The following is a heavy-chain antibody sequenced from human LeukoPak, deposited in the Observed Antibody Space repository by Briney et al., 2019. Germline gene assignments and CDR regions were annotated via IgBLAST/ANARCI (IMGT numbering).Heavy chain of an antibody. Sequence: PGASLRLSRAASGLTLSSYAMSWVRQAPGKGLEWVSAISGSGGSTYYADSVKGRFTISRDNSKNTLYLQMNSLRAEDTAVYYCATNYGYFDYWGQGTLVTVSS. D-gene: IGHD4-17*01. J-gene: IGHJ4*02. CDR2: ISGSGGST. CDR1: GLTLSSYA. V-gene: IGHV3-23*01. CDR3: ATNYGYFDY.